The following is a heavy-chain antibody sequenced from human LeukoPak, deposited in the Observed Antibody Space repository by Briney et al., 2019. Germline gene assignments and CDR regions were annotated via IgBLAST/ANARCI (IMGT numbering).Heavy chain of an antibody. J-gene: IGHJ6*02. Sequence: QSGGSLRLSCAASGFTFSSYWMSWVRQAPGKGLEWVANIKQDGSEKYYVDSVKGRFTISRDNAKNSLYLQMNSLRAEDTAVYYCARVGITIFGVGMDVWGQGTTVTVSS. D-gene: IGHD3-3*01. CDR1: GFTFSSYW. CDR2: IKQDGSEK. V-gene: IGHV3-7*03. CDR3: ARVGITIFGVGMDV.